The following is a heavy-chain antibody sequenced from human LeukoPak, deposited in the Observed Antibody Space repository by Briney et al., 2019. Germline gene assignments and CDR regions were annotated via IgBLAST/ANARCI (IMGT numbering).Heavy chain of an antibody. CDR3: ARVVGKYSSSWYY. CDR1: GGSFSRYS. Sequence: SDTLSLTCAVYGGSFSRYSWSWIRQPPGKGLEWIGEINHSGSTNYNPSLKGRVTISVDTSKNQFSLKLRSVTAADTAVYYCARVVGKYSSSWYYWGQGTLVTVSS. J-gene: IGHJ4*02. CDR2: INHSGST. V-gene: IGHV4-34*01. D-gene: IGHD6-13*01.